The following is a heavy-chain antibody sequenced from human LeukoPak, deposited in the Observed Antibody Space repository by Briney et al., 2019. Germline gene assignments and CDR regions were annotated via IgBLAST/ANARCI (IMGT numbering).Heavy chain of an antibody. CDR3: AKGHHMIVVLPDY. Sequence: GGSLRLSCAASGFTFSDHDMDWVRQAPGKGLEWVAVISYAGSNKYYADSVKGRFTISRDNSKNTLYLRMNSLRAEDTAVYYCAKGHHMIVVLPDYWGQGTLVTVSS. J-gene: IGHJ4*02. D-gene: IGHD3-22*01. CDR1: GFTFSDHD. CDR2: ISYAGSNK. V-gene: IGHV3-30*18.